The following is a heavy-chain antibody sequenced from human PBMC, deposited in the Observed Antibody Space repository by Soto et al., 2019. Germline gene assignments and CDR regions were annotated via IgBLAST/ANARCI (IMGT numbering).Heavy chain of an antibody. CDR1: GGAFSGYY. Sequence: QVQLQQWGAGLLKPSETLSLTCAVYGGAFSGYYWNWIRQPPGKGLEWIGEINDSGSTNYNPSLNSRVTIALDTSKNQFSLSLASLSAAVRAVYYCAGCGDYVGGWYFDLWGRGTLVTVSS. V-gene: IGHV4-34*01. CDR3: AGCGDYVGGWYFDL. D-gene: IGHD4-17*01. J-gene: IGHJ2*01. CDR2: INDSGST.